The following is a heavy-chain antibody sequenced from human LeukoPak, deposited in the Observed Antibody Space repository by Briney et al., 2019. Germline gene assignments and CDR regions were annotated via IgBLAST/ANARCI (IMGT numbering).Heavy chain of an antibody. J-gene: IGHJ6*02. CDR3: ARVYDFWSGYSTYYGMDV. V-gene: IGHV3-48*04. Sequence: GGSLRLSCAASGFTFSSYAMSWVRQAPGKGLEWVSYISNAGSTIYYADSVKGRFTISRDNAKNSLYLQMNSLRAEDTAVYYCARVYDFWSGYSTYYGMDVWGQGTTVTVSS. CDR1: GFTFSSYA. D-gene: IGHD3-3*01. CDR2: ISNAGSTI.